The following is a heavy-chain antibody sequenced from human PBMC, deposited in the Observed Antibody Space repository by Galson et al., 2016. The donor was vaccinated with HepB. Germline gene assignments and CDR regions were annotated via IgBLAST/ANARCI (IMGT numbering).Heavy chain of an antibody. D-gene: IGHD3-10*01. CDR1: GFTFRSYS. Sequence: SLRLSCAASGFTFRSYSMNWVRQAPGKGLEWVSSISSSSSYIYYADSLKGRFTISRDNAKNYLYLQMNRLRAEVTAVYYCARDGGSGCYLGSEYYGMDVWGKGTMVTVSS. CDR3: ARDGGSGCYLGSEYYGMDV. CDR2: ISSSSSYI. J-gene: IGHJ6*04. V-gene: IGHV3-21*01.